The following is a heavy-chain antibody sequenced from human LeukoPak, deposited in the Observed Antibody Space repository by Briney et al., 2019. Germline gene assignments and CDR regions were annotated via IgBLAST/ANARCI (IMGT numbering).Heavy chain of an antibody. CDR2: IYYSGST. D-gene: IGHD5-18*01. CDR1: GGSISSYY. J-gene: IGHJ4*02. CDR3: ARLVTLSPYFDY. V-gene: IGHV4-59*08. Sequence: PSETLSLTCTVSGGSISSYYWSWIRQPPGKGLEWIGYIYYSGSTNYNHSLESRVTISVDTSKNQFSLKLSSVTAADTAVYYCARLVTLSPYFDYWGQGTLVTVSS.